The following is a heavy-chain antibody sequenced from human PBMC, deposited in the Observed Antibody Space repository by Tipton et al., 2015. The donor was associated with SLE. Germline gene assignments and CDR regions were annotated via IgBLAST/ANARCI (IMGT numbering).Heavy chain of an antibody. Sequence: TLSLTCTVSGGSISSSSYYWGWIRQPPGKGLEWIGIIYYSGNTYYNPSLKSRVTISVDTSKNQFSLKLSSVTAADTAVYYCARSAVEGWFDPWGQGTLVTVSS. CDR3: ARSAVEGWFDP. CDR1: GGSISSSSYY. J-gene: IGHJ5*02. V-gene: IGHV4-39*01. D-gene: IGHD2-2*01. CDR2: IYYSGNT.